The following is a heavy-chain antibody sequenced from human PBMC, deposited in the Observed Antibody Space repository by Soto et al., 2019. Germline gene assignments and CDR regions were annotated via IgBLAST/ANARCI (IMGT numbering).Heavy chain of an antibody. V-gene: IGHV3-30-3*01. J-gene: IGHJ6*02. CDR2: ISYDGSNK. CDR1: GFTFSSYA. CDR3: ARDPNGGYEHYYYYGMDV. D-gene: IGHD5-12*01. Sequence: GGSLRLSCAASGFTFSSYAMHWVRQAPGKGLEWVAVISYDGSNKYYADSVKGRFTISRDNSKNTLYLQMNSLRAEDTAVYYCARDPNGGYEHYYYYGMDVWGQGTTVTVSS.